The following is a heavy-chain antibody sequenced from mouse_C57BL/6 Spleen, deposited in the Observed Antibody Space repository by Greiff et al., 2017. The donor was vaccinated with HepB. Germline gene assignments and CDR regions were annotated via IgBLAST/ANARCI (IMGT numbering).Heavy chain of an antibody. Sequence: QVQLQQPGAELVKPGASVKMSCKASGYTFTSYWITWVKQRPGQGLEWIGDIYPGSGSTNYNEKFKSKATLTVDTSSSTAYMQLSSLTSEDSAVYYCARRGRARDYSNLYYFDYWGQGTTLTVSS. J-gene: IGHJ2*01. CDR3: ARRGRARDYSNLYYFDY. D-gene: IGHD2-5*01. CDR2: IYPGSGST. V-gene: IGHV1-55*01. CDR1: GYTFTSYW.